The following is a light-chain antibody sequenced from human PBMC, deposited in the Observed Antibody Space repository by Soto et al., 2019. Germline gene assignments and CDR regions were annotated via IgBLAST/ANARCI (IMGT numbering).Light chain of an antibody. J-gene: IGLJ2*01. CDR2: EDS. V-gene: IGLV2-23*02. CDR3: CSYSGGGTFE. Sequence: QSALTQPASVSGSPGQSITISCTGTSSDVGSYNLVSWYQQSPGKAPKLMIYEDSKRPSGVSDRFSGSKSGNTAFLTISGLQADDHAHYYCCSYSGGGTFEFGGGTKLTLL. CDR1: SSDVGSYNL.